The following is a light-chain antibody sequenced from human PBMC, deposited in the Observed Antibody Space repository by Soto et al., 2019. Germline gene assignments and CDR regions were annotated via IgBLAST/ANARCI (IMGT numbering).Light chain of an antibody. CDR2: DAS. V-gene: IGKV3-11*01. J-gene: IGKJ3*01. CDR1: QSVSSY. CDR3: QQRSGWPPLFT. Sequence: EIVLTQSPATLSLSPGERATLSCRASQSVSSYLAWYQQRPGQPPRLLIYDASNRATGIPSRFSGSGSGTDFTLPISRLEPEDFALYYCQQRSGWPPLFTFGPGTKVDI.